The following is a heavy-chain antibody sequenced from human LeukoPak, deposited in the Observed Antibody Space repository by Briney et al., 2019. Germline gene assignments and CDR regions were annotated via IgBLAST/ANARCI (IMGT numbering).Heavy chain of an antibody. D-gene: IGHD3-22*01. CDR2: IRYDVSNN. Sequence: GGSLRLSCAASGFTFSSYGMHWVRQAPGKGLEGGAFIRYDVSNNYYADSVKGRFTISRDNSKNTLYLQMNSLRAEDTAVYYCAKDLPDSSGYYYPLPSSSDYWGQGTLVTVSS. V-gene: IGHV3-30*02. J-gene: IGHJ4*02. CDR1: GFTFSSYG. CDR3: AKDLPDSSGYYYPLPSSSDY.